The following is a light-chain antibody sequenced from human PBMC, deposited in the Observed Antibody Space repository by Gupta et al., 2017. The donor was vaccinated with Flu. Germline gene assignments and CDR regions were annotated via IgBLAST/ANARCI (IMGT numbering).Light chain of an antibody. Sequence: EIVLPQSPAPLSLSPGERAALSCRASQSVGSNLAWYQHKPGQAPRLLIYNASNRATGIPTRLSGSGSGTDMTLTISSLEPEDFAVYYCLQRTNWAFTFGPGTKVDIQ. CDR2: NAS. CDR1: QSVGSN. CDR3: LQRTNWAFT. J-gene: IGKJ3*01. V-gene: IGKV3-11*01.